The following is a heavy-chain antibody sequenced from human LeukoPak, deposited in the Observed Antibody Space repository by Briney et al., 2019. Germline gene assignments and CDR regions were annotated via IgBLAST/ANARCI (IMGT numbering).Heavy chain of an antibody. CDR3: AKAMTKGPPFDY. CDR1: GFIFRDYS. D-gene: IGHD3-22*01. V-gene: IGHV3-23*01. J-gene: IGHJ4*02. Sequence: GGSLRLSCAASGFIFRDYSMSWVRQAPGKGLEWVSATSDSGGSIYYADSVKGRFTISRDNSKNTLYLQMNSLRAEDTAVYYCAKAMTKGPPFDYWGQGTLVTVSS. CDR2: TSDSGGSI.